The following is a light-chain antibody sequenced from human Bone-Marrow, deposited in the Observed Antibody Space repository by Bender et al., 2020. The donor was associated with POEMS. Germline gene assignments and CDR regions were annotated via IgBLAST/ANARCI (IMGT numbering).Light chain of an antibody. CDR3: QSYDNSLGGWV. J-gene: IGLJ3*02. CDR1: TSDVATYNL. Sequence: QSALTQPASVSGSPGQSITISCTGPTSDVATYNLVSWYQQRPGKVPKLIIFEDTRRPSGVSNRFSGSKSGNTSSLTISGLQAEDEGDYYCQSYDNSLGGWVFGGGTKLTVL. CDR2: EDT. V-gene: IGLV2-23*01.